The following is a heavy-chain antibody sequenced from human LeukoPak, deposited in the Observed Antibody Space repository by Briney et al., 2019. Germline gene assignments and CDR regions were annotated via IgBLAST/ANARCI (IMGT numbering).Heavy chain of an antibody. V-gene: IGHV4-34*01. CDR2: INHSGST. Sequence: SETLSLTCAVYGGSFSGYYWSWIRQPPGKGLEWIGEINHSGSTNYNPSLKSRVTISVDTSKNQFSLKLSSVTAADTAVYYCAREPEPLFVDYWGQGTLVTVSS. CDR1: GGSFSGYY. CDR3: AREPEPLFVDY. J-gene: IGHJ4*02. D-gene: IGHD1-14*01.